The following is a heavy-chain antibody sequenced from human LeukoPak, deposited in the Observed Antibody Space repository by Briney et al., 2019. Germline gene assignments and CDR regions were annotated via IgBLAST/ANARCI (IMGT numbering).Heavy chain of an antibody. V-gene: IGHV4-31*03. Sequence: SETLSLTCTVSGGSISSGNYYWSWIRQHPGKGLEWIGYIHHSGSTYYNPSLKSRVIISVDTSKNQFSLKLNSVTAADTAVYYCASYGSGSYRFDPWGQGTLVTVSS. CDR3: ASYGSGSYRFDP. J-gene: IGHJ5*02. D-gene: IGHD3-10*01. CDR2: IHHSGST. CDR1: GGSISSGNYY.